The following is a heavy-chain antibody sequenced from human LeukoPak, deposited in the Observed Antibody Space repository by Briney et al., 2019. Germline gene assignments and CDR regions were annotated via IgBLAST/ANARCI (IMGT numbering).Heavy chain of an antibody. Sequence: GGSLRLSCAASGFIFSSYAMHWVRQAPGKGLEYVSGISSNGGSTNYTNSVKGRFTISRDNSKNTLYLQMGSLRVEDMAVYYCAGDLRGSNAYWGQGTLVTVSS. V-gene: IGHV3-64*01. D-gene: IGHD1-26*01. J-gene: IGHJ4*02. CDR3: AGDLRGSNAY. CDR2: ISSNGGST. CDR1: GFIFSSYA.